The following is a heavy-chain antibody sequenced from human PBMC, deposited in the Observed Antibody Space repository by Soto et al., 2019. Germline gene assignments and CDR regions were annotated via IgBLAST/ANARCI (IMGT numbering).Heavy chain of an antibody. J-gene: IGHJ6*02. CDR3: AKNDVDIVVVPAAMNYYYYGMDV. CDR1: GFTFSSYA. Sequence: GGSLRLSCAASGFTFSSYAMSGVRQAPGKGLEWVSATSGSGGSTYYADAVKGRFTISRDNSKNTLYLQMNSLRAEDTAVYYCAKNDVDIVVVPAAMNYYYYGMDVWGQGTTVTVSS. CDR2: TSGSGGST. D-gene: IGHD2-2*01. V-gene: IGHV3-23*01.